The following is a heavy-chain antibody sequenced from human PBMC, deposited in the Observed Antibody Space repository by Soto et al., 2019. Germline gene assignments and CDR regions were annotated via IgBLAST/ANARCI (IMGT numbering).Heavy chain of an antibody. V-gene: IGHV4-30-2*01. CDR2: IYHSGNT. CDR1: GGSISSGGYS. J-gene: IGHJ1*01. CDR3: ARVRDG. Sequence: QLQLQESGSGLVKPSQTLSLTCAVSGGSISSGGYSWSWIRQPPGKGLEWIGYIYHSGNTDYNPALKSRVTISVDTSKNQFSLNLSSVTAAATAVYYCARVRDGWAQGTLVTVAS. D-gene: IGHD3-3*01.